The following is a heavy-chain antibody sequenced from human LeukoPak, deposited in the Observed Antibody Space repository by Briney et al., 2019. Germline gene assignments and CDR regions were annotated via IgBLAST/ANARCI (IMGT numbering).Heavy chain of an antibody. CDR2: IKSKADGGTT. J-gene: IGHJ4*02. CDR1: GFTFSNTW. V-gene: IGHV3-15*01. Sequence: PGGSLRLSCAASGFTFSNTWMSWVRQAPGKGLEWVGRIKSKADGGTTDYAAPMKGRSTISRDDSKNTLYLQMNSLKTEDTAIYYCSTERGGYWGQGTLVTVSS. CDR3: STERGGY.